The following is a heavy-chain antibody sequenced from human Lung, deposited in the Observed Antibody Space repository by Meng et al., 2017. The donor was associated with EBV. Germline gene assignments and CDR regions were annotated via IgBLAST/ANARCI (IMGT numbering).Heavy chain of an antibody. CDR2: IYYSGST. D-gene: IGHD5/OR15-5a*01. CDR3: ARVCEVCLDY. CDR1: GVSISSGGYY. Sequence: VHLQESGPGLGKPSQTLSLTCTGSGVSISSGGYYWSWIRQHPGKGLEWIGYIYYSGSTYYNPSLKSRVTISVDTSKNQFSLKLSSVTAADTAVYYCARVCEVCLDYWGQGTLVTVSS. V-gene: IGHV4-31*03. J-gene: IGHJ4*02.